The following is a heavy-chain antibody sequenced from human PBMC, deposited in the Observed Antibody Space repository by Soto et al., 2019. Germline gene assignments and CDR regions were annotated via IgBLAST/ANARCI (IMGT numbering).Heavy chain of an antibody. V-gene: IGHV1-8*01. J-gene: IGHJ4*02. D-gene: IGHD6-19*01. CDR2: MNPNSGNT. CDR1: GYTFTSYD. CDR3: ARERSSGWYVDY. Sequence: QVQLVQSGAEVKKPGASVKVSCKASGYTFTSYDINWVRQATGQGLEWMGWMNPNSGNTGYAQKLRGRVTMTRNTSISTAYMELSSLRSEDTAVYYCARERSSGWYVDYWGQGTLVTVSS.